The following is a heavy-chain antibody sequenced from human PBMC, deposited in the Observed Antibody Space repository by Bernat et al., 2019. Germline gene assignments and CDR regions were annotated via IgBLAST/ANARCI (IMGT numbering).Heavy chain of an antibody. D-gene: IGHD3-10*01. CDR1: GFAFSTYA. CDR3: ARDPRLGSEIDF. J-gene: IGHJ4*02. Sequence: EVQLLESGGGLVQPGGSLRLSCAASGFAFSTYAMNWIRQAPGKGLEWVSSISATSDTTHYAASVKGRFVISRDNSRNTLSLQMDSLRAEDTAIYYCARDPRLGSEIDFLGLGTLVTVSS. V-gene: IGHV3-23*01. CDR2: ISATSDTT.